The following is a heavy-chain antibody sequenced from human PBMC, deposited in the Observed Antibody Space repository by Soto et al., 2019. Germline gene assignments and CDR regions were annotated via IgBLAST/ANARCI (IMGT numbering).Heavy chain of an antibody. CDR3: AKVPDSSGYYPNWFDP. D-gene: IGHD3-22*01. Sequence: GGSLRLSCAASGFTFSSYAMSWVRQAPGKGLEWVSAISGSGGSTYYADSVKGRLTISRDNSKNTLYLQMNSLRAEDTDVYYCAKVPDSSGYYPNWFDPWGQGTLVTVSS. CDR1: GFTFSSYA. J-gene: IGHJ5*02. V-gene: IGHV3-23*01. CDR2: ISGSGGST.